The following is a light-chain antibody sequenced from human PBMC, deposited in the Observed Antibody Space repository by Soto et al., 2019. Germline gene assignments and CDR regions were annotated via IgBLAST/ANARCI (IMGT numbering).Light chain of an antibody. Sequence: DIQMTQSPSSLSASVGDRVTITCRASQGISNYLAWYQQKPGKAPKLLIYAASTLQSGVPSRFSGSGSGTDFTLTISSLQSEDVATYYCQTYLGFGPGTKVDIQ. J-gene: IGKJ3*01. CDR2: AAS. CDR1: QGISNY. V-gene: IGKV1-27*01. CDR3: QTYLG.